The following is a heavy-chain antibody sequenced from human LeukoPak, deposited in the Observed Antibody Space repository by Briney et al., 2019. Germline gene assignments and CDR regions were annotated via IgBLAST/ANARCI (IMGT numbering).Heavy chain of an antibody. Sequence: GGSLRLSCAASGFTFSNYGMHWVRQAPGKGLEWVALISYDGVNKYYADSVKGRFTISRDNSKNTLYLRMNSLRVEDTALYYCAKLRELVTYYYYYGLDVWGQGTTATVSS. J-gene: IGHJ6*02. V-gene: IGHV3-30*18. D-gene: IGHD1-1*01. CDR2: ISYDGVNK. CDR1: GFTFSNYG. CDR3: AKLRELVTYYYYYGLDV.